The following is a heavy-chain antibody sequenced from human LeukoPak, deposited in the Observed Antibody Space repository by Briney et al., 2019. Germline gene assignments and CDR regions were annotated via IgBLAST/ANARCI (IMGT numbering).Heavy chain of an antibody. CDR1: GGTFSSSA. V-gene: IGHV1-69*13. Sequence: SVKVSCKASGGTFSSSAIDWVRQAPGQGLEWMGGIIPIFGTANYAQKFQGRVTITADESTSTAYMELSSLRSEDTAVYYCARPKCGGDCYYLDYWGQGTLVTVSS. CDR2: IIPIFGTA. J-gene: IGHJ4*02. CDR3: ARPKCGGDCYYLDY. D-gene: IGHD2-21*02.